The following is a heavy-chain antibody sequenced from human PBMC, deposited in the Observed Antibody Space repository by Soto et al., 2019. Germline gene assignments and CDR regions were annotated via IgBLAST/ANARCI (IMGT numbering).Heavy chain of an antibody. CDR1: GGSFSGYY. Sequence: QVQLQQWGAGLLKPSETLSLTCEVHGGSFSGYYWTWIRQTPGKGLERIGEISHSGTTNYQPSLTSRVTISADPSKKEFSLNLTSVTAADSGVYYCARGECSSVYCFTRWALDFWGQGTVVTVSS. V-gene: IGHV4-34*01. J-gene: IGHJ3*01. CDR3: ARGECSSVYCFTRWALDF. CDR2: ISHSGTT. D-gene: IGHD2-2*01.